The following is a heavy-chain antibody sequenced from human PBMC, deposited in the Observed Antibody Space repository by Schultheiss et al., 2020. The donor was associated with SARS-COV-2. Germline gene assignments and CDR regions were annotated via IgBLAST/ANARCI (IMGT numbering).Heavy chain of an antibody. CDR1: GGSISSYY. Sequence: SETLSLTCTVSGGSISSYYWSWIRQPPGKGLEWIGYIYYSGSTYYNPSLKSRVTISVDTSKNQFSLKLSSVTAADTAVYYCARVPDCSSTSCLAEYFQHWGQGTLVTVSS. CDR3: ARVPDCSSTSCLAEYFQH. V-gene: IGHV4-59*12. D-gene: IGHD2-2*01. J-gene: IGHJ1*01. CDR2: IYYSGST.